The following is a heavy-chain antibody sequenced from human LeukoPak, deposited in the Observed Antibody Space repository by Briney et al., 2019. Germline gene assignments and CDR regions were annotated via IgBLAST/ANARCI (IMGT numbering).Heavy chain of an antibody. CDR3: ARGLATVTTSGAFDI. CDR1: GGTFSSYA. CDR2: IIPIFGTA. V-gene: IGHV1-69*13. D-gene: IGHD4-17*01. J-gene: IGHJ3*02. Sequence: ASVKVSCKASGGTFSSYAISWVRQAPGQGLEWMGGIIPIFGTANYAQKFQGRVTITADESTSTAYMELSSLRSEDTAVYYCARGLATVTTSGAFDIWGQGTMVTVSS.